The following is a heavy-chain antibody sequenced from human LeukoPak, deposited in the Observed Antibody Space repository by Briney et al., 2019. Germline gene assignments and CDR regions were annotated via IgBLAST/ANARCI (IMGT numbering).Heavy chain of an antibody. Sequence: GGSLRLSCSASGFTFSSYAMHWVRQAPGKGLAYVSAINSNGGTTYYSDSVKGRFTIPRDNSKNTLYLQMSSLRAEDTAVYYCVKMGTYYYDSSGSNYWGQGTLVTVSS. D-gene: IGHD3-22*01. CDR2: INSNGGTT. CDR3: VKMGTYYYDSSGSNY. V-gene: IGHV3-64D*09. J-gene: IGHJ4*02. CDR1: GFTFSSYA.